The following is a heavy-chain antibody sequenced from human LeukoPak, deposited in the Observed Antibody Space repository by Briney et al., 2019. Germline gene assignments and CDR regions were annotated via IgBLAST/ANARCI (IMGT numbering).Heavy chain of an antibody. J-gene: IGHJ4*02. Sequence: PGGSLRLSCAASGFTFSSYWMTWVRQALGKGLEWVANIKQDGSEKHYVDSVKGRFTISRDNAKNSLYLQMNSLRAEDTAVYYCARGWSKFDYWGQGTLVTVSS. CDR1: GFTFSSYW. CDR3: ARGWSKFDY. D-gene: IGHD2-8*02. CDR2: IKQDGSEK. V-gene: IGHV3-7*03.